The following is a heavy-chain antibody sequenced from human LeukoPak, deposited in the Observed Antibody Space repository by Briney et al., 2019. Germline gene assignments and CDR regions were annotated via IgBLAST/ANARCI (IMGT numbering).Heavy chain of an antibody. J-gene: IGHJ4*02. CDR1: GFSFSSYW. CDR2: IKQDGSEM. V-gene: IGHV3-7*03. Sequence: GGSLRLSCAASGFSFSSYWMSWVRQAPGKGLEWVANIKQDGSEMYYVDSVKGRFTISRDNAKTSLYLQMNSLRAEDTAVYYCARGLGYNIYWGQGTLDTVSS. D-gene: IGHD1-14*01. CDR3: ARGLGYNIY.